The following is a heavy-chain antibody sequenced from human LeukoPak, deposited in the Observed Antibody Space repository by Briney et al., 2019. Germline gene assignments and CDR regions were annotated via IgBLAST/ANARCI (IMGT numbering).Heavy chain of an antibody. J-gene: IGHJ4*02. CDR3: AREDYGGNSGTYFEY. CDR1: GDSVSSNTAA. Sequence: KSSQTLSLTCGISGDSVSSNTAAWNWIRQSPSRGLEWLGRTYYRSKWYNDYAVSVRGRITVNPDTSRNQFSLQLNSVTPEDSAVYYCAREDYGGNSGTYFEYWGQGTLLTVSS. V-gene: IGHV6-1*01. D-gene: IGHD4-23*01. CDR2: TYYRSKWYN.